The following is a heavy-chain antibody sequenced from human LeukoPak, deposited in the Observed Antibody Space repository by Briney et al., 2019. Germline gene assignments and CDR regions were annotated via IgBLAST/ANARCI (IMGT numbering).Heavy chain of an antibody. D-gene: IGHD2-2*02. V-gene: IGHV1-8*01. J-gene: IGHJ4*02. CDR1: GYTFTSYD. CDR3: ARVLRYCSSTSCYTLGY. CDR2: MNPNSGNT. Sequence: GASVKVSCKASGYTFTSYDINWVRQATGHGLEWMGWMNPNSGNTGYAQKFQGRVTMTRNTSISTAYMELSSLRSEDTAVYYCARVLRYCSSTSCYTLGYWGQGTLVTVSS.